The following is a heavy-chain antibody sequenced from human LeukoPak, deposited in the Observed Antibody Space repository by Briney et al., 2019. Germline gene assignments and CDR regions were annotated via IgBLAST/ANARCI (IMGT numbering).Heavy chain of an antibody. CDR1: GNSVINDNSI. CDR2: FHPSGTT. J-gene: IGHJ1*01. CDR3: TKGADDYKTGY. D-gene: IGHD5-24*01. V-gene: IGHV4-31*02. Sequence: SETLSHICSVSGNSVINDNSIWSWIRQHPEKGLEWIGHFHPSGTTYYNPSLKSRLTISIDTSNNHFSLEMTSMTAAVTAVYYCTKGADDYKTGYWGQGTLVTVSS.